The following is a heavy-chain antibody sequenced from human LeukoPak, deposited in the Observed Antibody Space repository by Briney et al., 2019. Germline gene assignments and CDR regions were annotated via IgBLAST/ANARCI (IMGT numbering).Heavy chain of an antibody. J-gene: IGHJ4*02. CDR2: IYYSGST. D-gene: IGHD6-6*01. Sequence: KASETLSLTCTVSGGSISSSSYYWGWIRQPPGKGLEWIGSIYYSGSTYYNPSLKSRVTISVDTSKNQFSLKLSSVTAADTAVYYCARPTLYDYSSSPSLFDYWGQGTLVTVSS. CDR1: GGSISSSSYY. V-gene: IGHV4-39*07. CDR3: ARPTLYDYSSSPSLFDY.